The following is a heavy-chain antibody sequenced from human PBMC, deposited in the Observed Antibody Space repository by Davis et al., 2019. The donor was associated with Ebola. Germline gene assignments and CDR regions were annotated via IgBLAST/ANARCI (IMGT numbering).Heavy chain of an antibody. CDR1: GFTFSSYA. V-gene: IGHV3-23*01. J-gene: IGHJ4*02. Sequence: GESLKISCAASGFTFSSYAMSWVRQAPGKGLEWVSAISGSGGSTYYADSVKGRFTISRDNSKNTLYLQMNSLRAEDTAVYYCAKNVRGMEWLLLTSFDYWGQGTLVTVSS. D-gene: IGHD3-22*01. CDR2: ISGSGGST. CDR3: AKNVRGMEWLLLTSFDY.